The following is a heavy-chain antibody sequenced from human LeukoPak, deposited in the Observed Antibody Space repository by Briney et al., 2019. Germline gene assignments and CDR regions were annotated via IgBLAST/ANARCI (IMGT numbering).Heavy chain of an antibody. CDR3: AREGAGSMVRGLDDAFDI. CDR1: GFTFSSYE. V-gene: IGHV3-48*03. CDR2: ISGSGSTI. J-gene: IGHJ3*02. Sequence: GGSLRLSCAASGFTFSSYEMNWVRQAPGKGLQWVSYISGSGSTIYYADSVEGQFTISRDNAKNSLYLQMNSLRAEDTAVYYCAREGAGSMVRGLDDAFDIWGQGTMVTVSS. D-gene: IGHD3-10*01.